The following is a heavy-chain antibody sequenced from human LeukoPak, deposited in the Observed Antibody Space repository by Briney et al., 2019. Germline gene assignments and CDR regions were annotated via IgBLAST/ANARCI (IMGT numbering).Heavy chain of an antibody. V-gene: IGHV4-4*02. D-gene: IGHD1-26*01. CDR1: GGSISSSNW. CDR2: VYHSGGT. CDR3: ARELVGYYFDY. Sequence: PSGTLSLTCAVSGGSISSSNWWTWVRQPPGKGLEWIGDVYHSGGTNYNPSLKSRVTIAVDKSKNQFSLKLSSVTAADTAVYYCARELVGYYFDYWGQGTLVTVSS. J-gene: IGHJ4*02.